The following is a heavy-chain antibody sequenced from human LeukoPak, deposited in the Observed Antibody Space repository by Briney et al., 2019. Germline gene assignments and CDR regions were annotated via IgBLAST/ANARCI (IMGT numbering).Heavy chain of an antibody. V-gene: IGHV4-61*02. J-gene: IGHJ5*02. CDR3: AREEYYGSGSYSPWFDP. CDR2: IYTSGST. D-gene: IGHD3-10*01. Sequence: TLSLTCTVSGGSVSSNSYYWSWIRQPAGKGLEWIGRIYTSGSTNYNPSLKSRVTMSVDTSKNQFSLKLSSVTAADTAVYYCAREEYYGSGSYSPWFDPWGQGTLVTVSS. CDR1: GGSVSSNSYY.